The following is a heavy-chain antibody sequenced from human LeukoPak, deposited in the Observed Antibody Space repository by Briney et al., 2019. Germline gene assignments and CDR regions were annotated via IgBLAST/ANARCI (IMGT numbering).Heavy chain of an antibody. D-gene: IGHD3-3*01. CDR2: IYTSGST. Sequence: SQTLSLTCTVSGGSISGGTYYWSWIRQPAGKGLEWIGRIYTSGSTNYNPSLKSRVTISVDTSKNQFSLKLSSVTAADTAVYYCARDHQGLDFWSGYHDYWGQGTLVTVSS. V-gene: IGHV4-61*02. J-gene: IGHJ4*02. CDR3: ARDHQGLDFWSGYHDY. CDR1: GGSISGGTYY.